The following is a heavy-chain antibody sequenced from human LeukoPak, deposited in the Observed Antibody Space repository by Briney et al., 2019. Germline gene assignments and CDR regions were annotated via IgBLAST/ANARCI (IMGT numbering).Heavy chain of an antibody. V-gene: IGHV3-23*01. CDR3: AKDNFLEWLLRQRFDY. Sequence: PGGSLRLSCAASGFTFSSYAMSWVRQAPGKGLEWVSAISGSGGSTYYADSVKGRFTISRDNSKNTLYLQMNSLRAEDTAVYYCAKDNFLEWLLRQRFDYWGQGTLVTVSS. J-gene: IGHJ4*02. CDR2: ISGSGGST. CDR1: GFTFSSYA. D-gene: IGHD3-3*01.